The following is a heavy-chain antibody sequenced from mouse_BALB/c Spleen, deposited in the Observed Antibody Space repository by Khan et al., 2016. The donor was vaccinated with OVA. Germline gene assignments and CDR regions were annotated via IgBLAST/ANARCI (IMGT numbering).Heavy chain of an antibody. J-gene: IGHJ4*01. CDR1: GYTFTEYI. D-gene: IGHD3-3*01. V-gene: IGHV1-18*01. Sequence: EVQLQQSGPELVKPGASVKISCKTSGYTFTEYILHWVKQSHGKSLEWIGVINPKNGVTRYNQKFKGKATLTVDKSSSSAYMAFRSLTSEDSAVDYCARAAGRYWGQGSSVTVSS. CDR3: ARAAGRY. CDR2: INPKNGVT.